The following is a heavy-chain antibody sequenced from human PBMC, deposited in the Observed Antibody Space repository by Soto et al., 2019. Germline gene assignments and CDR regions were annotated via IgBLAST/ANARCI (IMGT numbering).Heavy chain of an antibody. CDR1: GFTFSRSA. J-gene: IGHJ4*02. V-gene: IGHV3-23*01. CDR2: ISDDGGAT. Sequence: EVQLLESGGELVQPGGSLRLSCVASGFTFSRSAMTWVRQAPGQGLEWVSGISDDGGATYYADSVKGRFTISRDTSENTLFLLMNSLRAEDTAVYYCAHGKGHDSSGYYHPVADYLGQGTLVTVSS. D-gene: IGHD3-22*01. CDR3: AHGKGHDSSGYYHPVADY.